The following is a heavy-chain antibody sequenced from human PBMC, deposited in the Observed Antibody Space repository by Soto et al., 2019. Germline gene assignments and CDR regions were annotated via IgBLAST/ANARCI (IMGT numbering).Heavy chain of an antibody. V-gene: IGHV5-10-1*01. CDR3: ARQVDGPTSVDY. CDR2: IDPSESYT. D-gene: IGHD2-2*01. J-gene: IGHJ4*02. Sequence: PGESLKISCKGSGYSFTSYWLSCVRQMPGKGLDWMVRIDPSESYTNYSPSFKGHVTISADKSISTAYLQWSSLKASDTAMYYCARQVDGPTSVDYWGQGTLVTVSS. CDR1: GYSFTSYW.